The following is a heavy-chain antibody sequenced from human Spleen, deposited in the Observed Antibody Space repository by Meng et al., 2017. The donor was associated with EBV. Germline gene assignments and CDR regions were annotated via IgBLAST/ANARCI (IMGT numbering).Heavy chain of an antibody. CDR2: IIAIFGTT. D-gene: IGHD5-18*01. CDR1: GGIFRSHA. Sequence: VQPVQSGAEGKKPGSSVKVSCKASGGIFRSHAISWVRQAPGQGLEWMGGIIAIFGTTNYAQKFQGRVTISADESTTTVFLELNSLRSEDTAVYYCARGPGYNYGYPLDYWGQGSLVTVSS. J-gene: IGHJ4*02. V-gene: IGHV1-69*01. CDR3: ARGPGYNYGYPLDY.